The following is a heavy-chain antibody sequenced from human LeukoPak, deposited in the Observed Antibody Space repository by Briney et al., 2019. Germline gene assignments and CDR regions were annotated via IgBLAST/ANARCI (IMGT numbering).Heavy chain of an antibody. V-gene: IGHV3-53*01. D-gene: IGHD1-26*01. J-gene: IGHJ3*02. CDR3: ARDLIVGANHDAFDI. CDR2: IYSGGST. CDR1: GFTVSSSY. Sequence: NPGGSLRLSCAASGFTVSSSYMRWVRQAPGKGLEWVSLIYSGGSTDYADSVKGRFTFSRDNSKNTLYLQMNSLRGEDTAVYYCARDLIVGANHDAFDIWGQGTMVIVSS.